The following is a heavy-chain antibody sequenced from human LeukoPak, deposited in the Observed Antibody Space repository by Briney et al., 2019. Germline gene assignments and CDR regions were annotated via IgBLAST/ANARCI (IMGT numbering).Heavy chain of an antibody. D-gene: IGHD1-26*01. V-gene: IGHV3-7*01. J-gene: IGHJ4*02. CDR1: GFTFSSYW. CDR3: ARDVVGSLDY. Sequence: GVSLRLSCAVSGFTFSSYWMAWVRQAPGKGLEWVANIKGDESARHQADSVKGRFTISRDNTRNSLYLQMTNLRGDDTAVYYCARDVVGSLDYWGQGTLVTVSS. CDR2: IKGDESAR.